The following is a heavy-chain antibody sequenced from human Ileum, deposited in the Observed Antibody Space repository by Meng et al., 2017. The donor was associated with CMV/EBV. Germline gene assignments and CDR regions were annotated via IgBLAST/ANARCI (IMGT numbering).Heavy chain of an antibody. D-gene: IGHD6-25*01. CDR3: AREDMSTPSAADS. J-gene: IGHJ4*02. Sequence: KASGYTFTNYYIHWVRQATGQGLEWMGWIDPNSGDTNYAQKFQGRVTMTRDTSITTAHMELTSLTSDDTALYYCAREDMSTPSAADSWGQGTLVTVSS. CDR2: IDPNSGDT. V-gene: IGHV1-2*02. CDR1: GYTFTNYY.